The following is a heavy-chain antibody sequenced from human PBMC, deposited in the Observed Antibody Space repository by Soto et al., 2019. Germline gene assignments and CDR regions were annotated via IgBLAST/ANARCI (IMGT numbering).Heavy chain of an antibody. CDR3: AREGAYCSGGSCPFDY. D-gene: IGHD2-15*01. CDR2: IIPILGIA. J-gene: IGHJ4*02. V-gene: IGHV1-69*04. Sequence: ASVKVSCKASGGTFSCYTICWVRQAPGQGLEWMGRIIPILGIANYAQKFQGRVTITADKSTSTAYMELSSLRSEDTAVYYYAREGAYCSGGSCPFDYWGQGTLVTVS. CDR1: GGTFSCYT.